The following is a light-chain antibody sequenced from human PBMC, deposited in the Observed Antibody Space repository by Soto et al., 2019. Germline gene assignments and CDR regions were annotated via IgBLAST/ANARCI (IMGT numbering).Light chain of an antibody. CDR3: QQYFSFPWT. J-gene: IGKJ1*01. CDR1: QSVLYSSNNKNY. V-gene: IGKV4-1*01. Sequence: DIVMTQSPDSLAVSLGERATINCKSSQSVLYSSNNKNYLAWYQQRPGQPPNLLIYWASTRESGVPDRFSGSGSGTDFTLTISSLQAEDVAIYYCQQYFSFPWTFGQGTKAEIK. CDR2: WAS.